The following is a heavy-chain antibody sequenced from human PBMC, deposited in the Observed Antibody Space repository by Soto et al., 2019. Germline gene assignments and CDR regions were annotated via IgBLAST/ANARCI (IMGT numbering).Heavy chain of an antibody. CDR3: ARDERRYSYGYTDSPDYYYYGMDV. J-gene: IGHJ6*02. D-gene: IGHD5-18*01. CDR1: GGTFSSYA. CDR2: IIPIFGTA. Sequence: ASVKVSCKASGGTFSSYAISWVRQAPGQGLEWMGGIIPIFGTANYAQKFQGRVTITADESTSTAYMELSSLRSEDTAVYYCARDERRYSYGYTDSPDYYYYGMDVWGQGTTVTVSS. V-gene: IGHV1-69*13.